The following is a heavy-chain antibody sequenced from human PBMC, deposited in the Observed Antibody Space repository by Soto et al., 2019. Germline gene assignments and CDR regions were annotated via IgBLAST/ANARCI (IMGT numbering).Heavy chain of an antibody. D-gene: IGHD5-18*01. V-gene: IGHV1-18*01. CDR3: ARYNGYSYGPYFDY. J-gene: IGHJ4*02. Sequence: QVQLVQSGAEVKKPGASVKVSCKASGYTFSNYGISWVRQAPGQGLEWMGWVSGYKDNTDYAQKFQGRVTMTTDTSTSTAYMEVRSLTSDDTAAYYCARYNGYSYGPYFDYLGQGTVVTVSS. CDR1: GYTFSNYG. CDR2: VSGYKDNT.